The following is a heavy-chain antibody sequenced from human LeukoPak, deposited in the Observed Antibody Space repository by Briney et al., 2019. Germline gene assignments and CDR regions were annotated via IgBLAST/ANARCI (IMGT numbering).Heavy chain of an antibody. Sequence: ASVKVSCKASGYTFTSYGISWVQQAPGQGLEWMGWISAYNGNTNYAQKLQGRVTMTTDTSTSTAYMELRSLRSDDTAVYYCARAIRGYSYGDANDYWGQGTLVTVSS. CDR3: ARAIRGYSYGDANDY. CDR1: GYTFTSYG. J-gene: IGHJ4*02. V-gene: IGHV1-18*01. CDR2: ISAYNGNT. D-gene: IGHD5-18*01.